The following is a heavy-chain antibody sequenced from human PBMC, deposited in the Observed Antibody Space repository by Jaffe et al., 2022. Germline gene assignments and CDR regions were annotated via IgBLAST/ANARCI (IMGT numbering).Heavy chain of an antibody. V-gene: IGHV4-38-2*01. J-gene: IGHJ4*02. CDR1: GYSISSGYY. D-gene: IGHD3-22*01. CDR2: IYHSGST. Sequence: QVQLQESGPGLVKPSETLSLTCAVSGYSISSGYYWGWIRQPPGKGLEWIGSIYHSGSTYYNPSLKSRVTISVDTSKNQFSLKLSSVTAADTAVYYCARLGIGYDSSGYLYWGQGTLVTVSS. CDR3: ARLGIGYDSSGYLY.